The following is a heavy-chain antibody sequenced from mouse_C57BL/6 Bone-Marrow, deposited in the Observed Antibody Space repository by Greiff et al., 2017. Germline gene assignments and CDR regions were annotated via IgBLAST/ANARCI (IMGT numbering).Heavy chain of an antibody. CDR2: IHPNSGST. CDR1: GYTFTSYW. CDR3: ARFLYYYGSSSDY. Sequence: QVQLQQPGAELVKPGASVKSSCKASGYTFTSYWMHWVKQRPGQGLEWIGMIHPNSGSTNYNEKFKSKATLTVDKSSSTAYMQLSSLTSEDSAVYYCARFLYYYGSSSDYWGQGTTLTVSS. V-gene: IGHV1-64*01. D-gene: IGHD1-1*01. J-gene: IGHJ2*01.